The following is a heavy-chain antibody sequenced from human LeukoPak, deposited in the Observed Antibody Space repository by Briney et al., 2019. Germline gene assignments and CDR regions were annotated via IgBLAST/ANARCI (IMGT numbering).Heavy chain of an antibody. CDR2: ISHSGST. J-gene: IGHJ4*02. Sequence: PSETLSLTCAVYGGSFSGYYWSWIRQPPGKGLEWIGEISHSGSTNYNPSLKSRVTISGDTSKNQFSLNLSSVTAADTAVYYCARGRRRSSGWSFDYWGQGTLVTVSS. CDR3: ARGRRRSSGWSFDY. V-gene: IGHV4-34*01. D-gene: IGHD6-19*01. CDR1: GGSFSGYY.